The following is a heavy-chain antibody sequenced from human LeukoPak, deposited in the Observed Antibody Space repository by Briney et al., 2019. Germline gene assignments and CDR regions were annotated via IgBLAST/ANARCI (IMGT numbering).Heavy chain of an antibody. D-gene: IGHD3-10*01. V-gene: IGHV1-69*13. CDR1: GGTFSSYA. CDR2: IIPIFGTA. CDR3: ARGQYYYGSGSGYYYGMDV. Sequence: SVKVSCKASGGTFSSYAISWVRQAPGQGLEWMGGIIPIFGTANYAQKFQGRVTITADESTSTAYMELSSLRSEDTAVYNCARGQYYYGSGSGYYYGMDVWGKGTTVTVSS. J-gene: IGHJ6*04.